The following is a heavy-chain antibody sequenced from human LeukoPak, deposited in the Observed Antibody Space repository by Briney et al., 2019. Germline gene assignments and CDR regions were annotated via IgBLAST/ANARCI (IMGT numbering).Heavy chain of an antibody. D-gene: IGHD5-12*01. Sequence: SQTLSLTCAISGDSVSSSSAAWSWVRQSPSRGLEWLGRTYYRSKWYYDYAVSVKSRITINPDTSKNQFSLQLNSVTPEDTAVYYCARGATAYFDYWGQGTLVTVSS. CDR2: TYYRSKWYY. V-gene: IGHV6-1*01. CDR1: GDSVSSSSAA. CDR3: ARGATAYFDY. J-gene: IGHJ4*02.